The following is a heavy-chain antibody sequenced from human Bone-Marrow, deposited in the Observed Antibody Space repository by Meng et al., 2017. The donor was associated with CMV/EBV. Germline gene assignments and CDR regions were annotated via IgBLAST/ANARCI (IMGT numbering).Heavy chain of an antibody. J-gene: IGHJ4*02. CDR2: IYYSGST. CDR3: ARHPQWRVDY. V-gene: IGHV4-39*01. Sequence: SETLSLTCTVSGGSISSSSYYWGWSRPPTGKGLEWIGSIYYSGSTYSNPSLKSRVTISVDTSKNQFALKLSSVTAADTAVYYCARHPQWRVDYWGQGTLVTVSS. D-gene: IGHD6-19*01. CDR1: GGSISSSSYY.